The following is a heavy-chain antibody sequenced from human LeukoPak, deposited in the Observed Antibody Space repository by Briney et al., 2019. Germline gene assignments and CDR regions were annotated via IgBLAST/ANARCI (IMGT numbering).Heavy chain of an antibody. V-gene: IGHV1-69*05. Sequence: SVKVSCKASGGTFSSYAISWVRQAPGQGLKWMGGIIPIFGTANYAQKFQGRVTITTDESTSTAYMELSSLRSEDTAVYYCASVTDIPNWFDPWGQGTMVTVSS. CDR1: GGTFSSYA. CDR2: IIPIFGTA. J-gene: IGHJ5*02. CDR3: ASVTDIPNWFDP.